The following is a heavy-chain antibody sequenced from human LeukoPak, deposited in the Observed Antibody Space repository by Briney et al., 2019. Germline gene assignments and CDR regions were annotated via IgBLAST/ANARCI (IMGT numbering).Heavy chain of an antibody. V-gene: IGHV1-2*02. CDR3: ARSAQSYYDAFDI. Sequence: ASVKVSCKASGYTFTGYYMHWVRQAPGQGLGWMGWINPNSGGTNYAQKFQGRVTMTRDTSISTAYMELSRLRSDDTAVYYCARSAQSYYDAFDIWGQGTMVTVSP. CDR1: GYTFTGYY. CDR2: INPNSGGT. J-gene: IGHJ3*02. D-gene: IGHD1-26*01.